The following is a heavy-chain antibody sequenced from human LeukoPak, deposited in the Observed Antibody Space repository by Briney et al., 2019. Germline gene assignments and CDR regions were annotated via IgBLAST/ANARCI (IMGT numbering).Heavy chain of an antibody. J-gene: IGHJ5*02. CDR2: INPNSGGT. Sequence: ASVEVSCKASGYTITGYYMHWVRQAPGQGLEWMGWINPNSGGTNYAQKFQGRVTMTRDTSISTAYMELSRLGSDDTAVYYCARDEVVPAAILKHFSWFDPWGQGTLVTVSS. V-gene: IGHV1-2*02. D-gene: IGHD2-2*02. CDR1: GYTITGYY. CDR3: ARDEVVPAAILKHFSWFDP.